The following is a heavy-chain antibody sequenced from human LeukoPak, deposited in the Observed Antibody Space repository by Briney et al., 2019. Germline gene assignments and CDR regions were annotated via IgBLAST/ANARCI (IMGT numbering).Heavy chain of an antibody. J-gene: IGHJ4*02. D-gene: IGHD5-12*01. CDR2: IRWCGGGI. Sequence: PGGSLRLSCAASGYTLEDYAMHWVPQAPGKGLESNSGIRWCGGGIGYADSVKGRFPISRDNAQNSLYLQMNSLRAEDTALYYCAKDLGGYSGYGVFDYWGQGTLVTVSS. V-gene: IGHV3-9*01. CDR1: GYTLEDYA. CDR3: AKDLGGYSGYGVFDY.